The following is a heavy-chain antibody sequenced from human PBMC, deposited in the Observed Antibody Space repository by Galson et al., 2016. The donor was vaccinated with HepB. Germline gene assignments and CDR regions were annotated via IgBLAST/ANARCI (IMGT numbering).Heavy chain of an antibody. D-gene: IGHD3-22*01. CDR2: INEDGSQR. Sequence: SLRLSCAASGFTFSRYWMSWVRQAPGKGLEWVANINEDGSQRPYADSVRGRFTISRDNAKNLLYLQMNSLRAEDTAVYYCARDRGVNYYDKFLSFDLWGQGTMVTVSS. J-gene: IGHJ3*01. CDR3: ARDRGVNYYDKFLSFDL. CDR1: GFTFSRYW. V-gene: IGHV3-7*03.